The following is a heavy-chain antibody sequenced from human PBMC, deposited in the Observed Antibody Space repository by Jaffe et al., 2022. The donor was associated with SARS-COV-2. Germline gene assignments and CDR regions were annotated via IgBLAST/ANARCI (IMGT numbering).Heavy chain of an antibody. Sequence: QVQLQESGPGLVKPSQTLSLSCTVSGGSISSGIYYWSWIRQPAGKGLEWIGRVYTSGSTNYNPSLKSRVTISVDTSKNHFSLKLSSVTAADTAVYYCATDRAAQGVWYFDLWGRGTLVTVSS. CDR2: VYTSGST. V-gene: IGHV4-61*02. CDR1: GGSISSGIYY. D-gene: IGHD3-10*01. CDR3: ATDRAAQGVWYFDL. J-gene: IGHJ2*01.